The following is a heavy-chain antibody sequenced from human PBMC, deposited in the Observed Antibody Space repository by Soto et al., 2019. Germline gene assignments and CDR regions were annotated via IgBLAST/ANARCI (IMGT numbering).Heavy chain of an antibody. Sequence: PSETLSLTCTVSGGSISSYYWSWIRQPPGKGLEWIGYIYYSGSTNYNPSLKSRVTISVDTSKNQFSLKLSSVTAADTAVYYCARHLYGSSPFDYWGQGTLVTV. CDR3: ARHLYGSSPFDY. CDR1: GGSISSYY. J-gene: IGHJ4*02. V-gene: IGHV4-59*08. CDR2: IYYSGST. D-gene: IGHD2-2*01.